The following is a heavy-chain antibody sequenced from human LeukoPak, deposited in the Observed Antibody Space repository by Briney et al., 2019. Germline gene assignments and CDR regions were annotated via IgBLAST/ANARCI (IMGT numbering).Heavy chain of an antibody. D-gene: IGHD5-24*01. Sequence: PSETLSLTCTVSGGSISSSSFYWGWIRQPPGKGLEWIGNIYYTGSPYYNPSLKSRVTISVDTSKNQLSLKLSSVTAADTAVYYCARDLRDGYNSFFQPDYWGQGTLVTVSS. V-gene: IGHV4-39*07. CDR1: GGSISSSSFY. CDR3: ARDLRDGYNSFFQPDY. J-gene: IGHJ4*02. CDR2: IYYTGSP.